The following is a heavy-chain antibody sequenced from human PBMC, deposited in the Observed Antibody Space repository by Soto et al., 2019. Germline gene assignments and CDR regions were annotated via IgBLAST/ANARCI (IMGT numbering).Heavy chain of an antibody. CDR1: GFTFSSYS. Sequence: GSLRLSCAASGFTFSSYSMNWVRQAPGKGLEWVSYISSSSSTIYYADSVKGRFTISRDNAKNTLYLQMNSLRAEDTAVYYCARDRRYCSIIRCYRNHFDYWGQGTLVTVSS. D-gene: IGHD2-2*02. J-gene: IGHJ4*02. CDR3: ARDRRYCSIIRCYRNHFDY. CDR2: ISSSSSTI. V-gene: IGHV3-48*01.